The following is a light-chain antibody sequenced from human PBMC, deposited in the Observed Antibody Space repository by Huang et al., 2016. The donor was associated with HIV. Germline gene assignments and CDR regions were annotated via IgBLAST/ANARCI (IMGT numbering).Light chain of an antibody. V-gene: IGKV3-20*01. J-gene: IGKJ2*01. CDR2: GAD. Sequence: EVVLTQSPGTLSLSPGERATLSCRASQIISSSYLAWYQQKPGQAPRLRLSGADSRAAGIPDSVSGSGSGTGFTLTSSRLVPEDFAVYYCQQLRAFGQGTKLEIK. CDR1: QIISSSY. CDR3: QQLRA.